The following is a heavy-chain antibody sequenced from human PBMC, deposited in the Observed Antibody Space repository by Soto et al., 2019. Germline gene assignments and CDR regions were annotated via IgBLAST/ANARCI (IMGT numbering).Heavy chain of an antibody. Sequence: ASVKVSFKASGGTFSSYAISWVRQAPGQGLEWMGGIIPIFGTANYAQKFQGRVTITADESTSTAYMELSSLRSEDTAVYYCASAAAGTGTYNWFDPWGQGTLVTVSS. CDR3: ASAAAGTGTYNWFDP. V-gene: IGHV1-69*13. D-gene: IGHD6-13*01. CDR1: GGTFSSYA. CDR2: IIPIFGTA. J-gene: IGHJ5*02.